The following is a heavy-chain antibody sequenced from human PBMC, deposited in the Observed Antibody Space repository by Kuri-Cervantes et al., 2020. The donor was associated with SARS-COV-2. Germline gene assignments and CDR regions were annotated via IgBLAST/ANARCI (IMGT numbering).Heavy chain of an antibody. CDR3: ARDPSAAAGPYYYYYYMDV. D-gene: IGHD6-13*01. CDR1: GGSISSYY. J-gene: IGHJ6*03. Sequence: SETLSLTCTVSGGSISSYYWSWIRQPAGKGLEWIGRIYTSGSTNYNPSLKSRVTMSVDTSKNQFSLKLSSVAAADTAVYYCARDPSAAAGPYYYYYYMDVWGKGTTVTVSS. V-gene: IGHV4-4*07. CDR2: IYTSGST.